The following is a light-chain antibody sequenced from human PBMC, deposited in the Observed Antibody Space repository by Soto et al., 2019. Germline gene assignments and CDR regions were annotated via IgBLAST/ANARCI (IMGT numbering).Light chain of an antibody. CDR2: DSS. V-gene: IGKV4-1*01. J-gene: IGKJ4*01. CDR1: QSILSSSANRYY. Sequence: DIVMTQSPDSLAVSLGERATINCKSSQSILSSSANRYYVAWFQQKPGQPPKLLIYDSSTRESGVPDRFSVSGSGTDFTLTISNLQAEDVADYYCQQYLGAPLTFGGGTKVHIK. CDR3: QQYLGAPLT.